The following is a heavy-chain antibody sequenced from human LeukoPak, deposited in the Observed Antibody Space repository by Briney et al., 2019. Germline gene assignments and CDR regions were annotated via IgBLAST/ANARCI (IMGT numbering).Heavy chain of an antibody. Sequence: ASVKVSCEVSGYTLTELSMHWVRQAPGKGLEWMGGFDPEDGETIYAQKFQGRVTMTEDTSTDTAYMELSSLRSEDTAVYYCATFYDREGNFDYWGQRTLVTVSS. V-gene: IGHV1-24*01. CDR3: ATFYDREGNFDY. CDR1: GYTLTELS. J-gene: IGHJ4*02. CDR2: FDPEDGET. D-gene: IGHD3-22*01.